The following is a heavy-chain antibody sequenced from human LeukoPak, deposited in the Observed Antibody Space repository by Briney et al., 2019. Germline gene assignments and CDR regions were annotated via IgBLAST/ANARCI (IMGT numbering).Heavy chain of an antibody. D-gene: IGHD2-2*01. CDR3: ARGRSAMRMDV. Sequence: ASVKVSCKASGYTFSNYDINWVRQATGQGLEWMGWMNPSSGSTAYAQKFQGGVTITRNTYISTAYMELSTLRFEDTAVYYCARGRSAMRMDVWGKGTTVTVSS. J-gene: IGHJ6*04. V-gene: IGHV1-8*03. CDR2: MNPSSGST. CDR1: GYTFSNYD.